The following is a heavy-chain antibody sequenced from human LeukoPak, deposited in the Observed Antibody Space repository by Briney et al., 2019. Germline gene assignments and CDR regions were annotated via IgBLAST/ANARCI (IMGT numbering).Heavy chain of an antibody. Sequence: SETLSLTCTVSGGSINNYYWSWIRQPPGKGLEWIGFVYYSGSTNYNPSLKRRVTISVDTSKNQFSLKLTSVTAADTAVYYCARGNFLHDFWGQGTLVTVSP. J-gene: IGHJ4*02. CDR3: ARGNFLHDF. CDR2: VYYSGST. V-gene: IGHV4-59*08. CDR1: GGSINNYY.